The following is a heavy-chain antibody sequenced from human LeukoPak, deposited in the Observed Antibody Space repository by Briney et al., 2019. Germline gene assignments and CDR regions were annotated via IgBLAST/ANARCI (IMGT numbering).Heavy chain of an antibody. CDR2: INPSGGST. J-gene: IGHJ3*02. D-gene: IGHD3-22*01. CDR3: TPEGPRDSSGYPMYAFDI. V-gene: IGHV1-46*01. Sequence: ASVKVSCTASGYTFTSYYMRWVRQAPGQGLEWMGIINPSGGSTSYAQKFQGRVTMTRDMSTSTVYMELSSLRSEDTAVYYCTPEGPRDSSGYPMYAFDIWGQGTMVTVSS. CDR1: GYTFTSYY.